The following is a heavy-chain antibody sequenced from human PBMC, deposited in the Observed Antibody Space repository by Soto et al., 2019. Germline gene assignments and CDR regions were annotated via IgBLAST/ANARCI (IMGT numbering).Heavy chain of an antibody. J-gene: IGHJ5*02. CDR1: RGSISSYY. CDR2: IHRTGST. D-gene: IGHD3-10*01. Sequence: SETLSVTCSVSRGSISSYYWSWVRQPPGKGLEWIGFIHRTGSTKYNPSLESRVTISVDTSQNQLSLRLSSVTAADTAVYYCARESAGSGKNNWFDPRGQVLLVTVSS. V-gene: IGHV4-59*01. CDR3: ARESAGSGKNNWFDP.